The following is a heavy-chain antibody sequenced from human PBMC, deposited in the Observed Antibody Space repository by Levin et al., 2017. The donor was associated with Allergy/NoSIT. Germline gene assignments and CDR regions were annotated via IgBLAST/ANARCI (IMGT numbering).Heavy chain of an antibody. CDR3: ARNGSTTGAFDH. D-gene: IGHD1-14*01. CDR1: GGSLRGFY. Sequence: PSETLSLTCAVYGGSLRGFYWSWIRQTPEKGLEWIGEINHYANTNYNPSFRSRVTISLDTSNNQFSLKMISVTAADTAVYYCARNGSTTGAFDHWGQGALVTVSS. J-gene: IGHJ4*02. V-gene: IGHV4-34*01. CDR2: INHYANT.